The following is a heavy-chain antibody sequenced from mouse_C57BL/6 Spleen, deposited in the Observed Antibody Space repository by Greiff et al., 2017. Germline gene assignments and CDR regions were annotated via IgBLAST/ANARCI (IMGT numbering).Heavy chain of an antibody. CDR2: IRNKDNGYTT. CDR3: ARDWYGDAY. V-gene: IGHV7-3*01. D-gene: IGHD1-2*01. Sequence: DVQLQASGGGLVQPGGSLRLSCEASGFTFTDYYMSWVRHPPGKALEWLGFIRNKDNGYTTEYSASVKGRLTISRDNSQSILYLQMNSLRAEDSATYYCARDWYGDAYWGQGTLVTVSA. J-gene: IGHJ3*01. CDR1: GFTFTDYY.